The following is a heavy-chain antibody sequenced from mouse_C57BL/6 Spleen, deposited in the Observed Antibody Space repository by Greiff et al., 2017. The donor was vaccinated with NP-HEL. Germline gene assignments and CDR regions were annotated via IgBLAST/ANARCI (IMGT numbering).Heavy chain of an antibody. J-gene: IGHJ2*01. Sequence: QVQLQQPGAELVMPGASVKLSCKASGYTFTSYWMPWVKQRPGQGLEWIGEIDPSDSYTNYTQKFTGQSTLSVDKSSSTAYMQLSSLTSEDSAVYYCAREMRLRRVFDYWGQGTTLTVSS. CDR1: GYTFTSYW. D-gene: IGHD2-4*01. CDR2: IDPSDSYT. V-gene: IGHV1-69*01. CDR3: AREMRLRRVFDY.